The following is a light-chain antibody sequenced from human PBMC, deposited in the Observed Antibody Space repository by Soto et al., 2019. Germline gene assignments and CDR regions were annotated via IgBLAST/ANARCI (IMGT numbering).Light chain of an antibody. CDR1: SSDVGGYNY. J-gene: IGLJ2*01. CDR3: SSYRNSSTLVV. Sequence: QSALTQPASVSGSPGQSITISCTGTSSDVGGYNYVSWYQQHPDKAPKLMIYEVNNRPSGVSNRFSGYKSGNTASLTISGFQAEDEADYYCSSYRNSSTLVVFGGGTKVTVL. CDR2: EVN. V-gene: IGLV2-14*01.